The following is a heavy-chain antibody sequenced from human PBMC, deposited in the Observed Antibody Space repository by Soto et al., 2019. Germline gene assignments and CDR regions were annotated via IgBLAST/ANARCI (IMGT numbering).Heavy chain of an antibody. CDR2: IIPIFGTA. D-gene: IGHD3-10*01. V-gene: IGHV1-69*01. Sequence: KVSCKASGGTFSSYAISWVRQAPGQGLEWMGGIIPIFGTANYAQKFQGRVTITADESTSTAYMELSSLRSEDTAVYYCARITYGSGSNPYYYYGMDVWGQGTTVTVSS. CDR1: GGTFSSYA. J-gene: IGHJ6*02. CDR3: ARITYGSGSNPYYYYGMDV.